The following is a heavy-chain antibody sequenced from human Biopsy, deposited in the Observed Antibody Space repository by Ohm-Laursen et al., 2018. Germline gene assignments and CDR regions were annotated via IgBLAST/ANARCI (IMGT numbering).Heavy chain of an antibody. CDR3: ARDIMNRIAGLVARSDVFDV. J-gene: IGHJ3*01. CDR2: ISPNSGGT. CDR1: GYTYPDYY. D-gene: IGHD3-16*01. Sequence: ASVKVSCKASGYTYPDYYVHWLRQAPGQGPEWMGWISPNSGGTNYAQKFQGRVTMTTDTSTSTVYLELRRLISDDTAVYYCARDIMNRIAGLVARSDVFDVWGQGTLVTVSS. V-gene: IGHV1-2*02.